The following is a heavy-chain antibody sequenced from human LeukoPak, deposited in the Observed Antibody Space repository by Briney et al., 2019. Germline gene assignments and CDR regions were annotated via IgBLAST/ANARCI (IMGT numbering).Heavy chain of an antibody. CDR1: GFIFSSYG. V-gene: IGHV3-30*18. D-gene: IGHD2-2*01. CDR3: AKDPRSSTRTYFDY. CDR2: ISYDGSNK. Sequence: PGRSLRLSCAASGFIFSSYGMHLVRQAPGKGLEWVAVISYDGSNKYYADSVKGRFTISRDNSKNTLNLQMNSLRVEDTAVYYCAKDPRSSTRTYFDYWGQGTLVTVSS. J-gene: IGHJ4*02.